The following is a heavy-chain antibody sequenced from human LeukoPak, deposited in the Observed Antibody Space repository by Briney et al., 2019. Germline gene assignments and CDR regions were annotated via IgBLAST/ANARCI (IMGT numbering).Heavy chain of an antibody. J-gene: IGHJ4*02. CDR2: ISGSGGST. D-gene: IGHD2-2*01. V-gene: IGHV3-23*01. CDR3: ASRPGADIGPLDY. Sequence: AGGSLRLSCAASGFTFSSYAMSWVRQSPGRGLEWVSSISGSGGSTYYADSVKGRFTISRDNSKNTLYLQMNSLRADETAVYYCASRPGADIGPLDYWGQGTLVTVSS. CDR1: GFTFSSYA.